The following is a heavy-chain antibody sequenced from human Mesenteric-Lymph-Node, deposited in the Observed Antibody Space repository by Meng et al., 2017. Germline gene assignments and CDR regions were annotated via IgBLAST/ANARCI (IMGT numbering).Heavy chain of an antibody. CDR1: GYTFTGYY. Sequence: ASVKVSCKASGYTFTGYYMHWVRQAPGQGLEWMGRINPNSGGTNYAQKFQGRVTMTRDTSTSTVYMELRSLRSDDTAVYYCARGSGGSCCGMDVWGQGTTVTVSS. V-gene: IGHV1-2*06. D-gene: IGHD2-15*01. CDR2: INPNSGGT. CDR3: ARGSGGSCCGMDV. J-gene: IGHJ6*02.